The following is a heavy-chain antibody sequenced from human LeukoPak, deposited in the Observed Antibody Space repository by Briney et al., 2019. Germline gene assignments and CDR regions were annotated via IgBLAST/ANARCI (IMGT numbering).Heavy chain of an antibody. CDR1: GYTLTELS. V-gene: IGHV1-24*01. CDR2: FDPEDGET. Sequence: ASVKVSCKVSGYTLTELSMHWVRQAPGKGLEWMGGFDPEDGETIYARKFQGRVTMTEDTSTDTAYMELSSLRSEDTAVYYCATSYCSSTSCYMEATFDYWGQGTLVTVSS. D-gene: IGHD2-2*01. J-gene: IGHJ4*02. CDR3: ATSYCSSTSCYMEATFDY.